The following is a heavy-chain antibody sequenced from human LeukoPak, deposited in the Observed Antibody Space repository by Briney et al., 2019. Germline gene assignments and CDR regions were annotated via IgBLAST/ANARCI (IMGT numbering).Heavy chain of an antibody. CDR3: AKYRGNNYYNWHMDV. CDR1: GFTFSTYA. V-gene: IGHV3-23*01. CDR2: ISGSGGST. D-gene: IGHD1/OR15-1a*01. J-gene: IGHJ6*03. Sequence: GGSLRLSCAASGFTFSTYAMSWVRQAPGKGLEWVSGISGSGGSTYYADSVKGRFTISRDNSKNTLYLQMNSLRAEDTAVYYCAKYRGNNYYNWHMDVWGKGTTVTVSS.